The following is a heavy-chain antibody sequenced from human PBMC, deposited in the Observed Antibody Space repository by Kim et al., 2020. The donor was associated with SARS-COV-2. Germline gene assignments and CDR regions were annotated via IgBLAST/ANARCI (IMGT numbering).Heavy chain of an antibody. CDR1: GYTFTSYG. D-gene: IGHD3-10*01. CDR3: ATVKSGARGYYGSGSYLSPYPPYYYCGMDV. V-gene: IGHV1-18*04. CDR2: ISAYNGNT. J-gene: IGHJ6*02. Sequence: ASVKVSCKASGYTFTSYGISWVRQAPGQGLEWMGWISAYNGNTNYAQKLQGRVTMTTDTSTSTAYMELRSLRSDDTAVYYCATVKSGARGYYGSGSYLSPYPPYYYCGMDVWGQGTTVTVSS.